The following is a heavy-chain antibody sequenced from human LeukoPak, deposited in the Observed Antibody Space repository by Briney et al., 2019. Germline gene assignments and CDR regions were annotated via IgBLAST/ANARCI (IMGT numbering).Heavy chain of an antibody. V-gene: IGHV4-39*07. CDR2: IYYSGST. J-gene: IGHJ4*02. CDR1: GGSLSSSSYY. D-gene: IGHD6-13*01. CDR3: ATDTSSWYVRPFDY. Sequence: SETLSLTCTVSGGSLSSSSYYWGWIRQPPGKGLEWIGSIYYSGSTYCNPSPKSRVTMSVDTSKNQFSLKVTSVTAADTAVYFCATDTSSWYVRPFDYWGQGTLVTVSS.